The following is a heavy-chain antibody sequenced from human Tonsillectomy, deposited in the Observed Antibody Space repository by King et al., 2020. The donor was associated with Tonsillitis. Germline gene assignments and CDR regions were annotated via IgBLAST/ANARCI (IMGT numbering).Heavy chain of an antibody. CDR1: GFTFSSYA. J-gene: IGHJ4*02. V-gene: IGHV3-30-3*01. Sequence: VQLVESGGGVVQPGRSLRLSCVASGFTFSSYAMHWVRQAPGKGLEWVALISYDGSNKYYTDSVKGRFTISRDNSKNTLFLQMNSLRAEDTAVYHCARGVAGTGDSWGQGSLVIVSS. CDR3: ARGVAGTGDS. D-gene: IGHD6-19*01. CDR2: ISYDGSNK.